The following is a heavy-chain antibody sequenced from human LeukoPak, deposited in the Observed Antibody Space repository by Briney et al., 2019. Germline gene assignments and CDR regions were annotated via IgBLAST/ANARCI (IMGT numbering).Heavy chain of an antibody. CDR3: ARDTVLYGDDAFDI. CDR1: GGTFSSHA. J-gene: IGHJ3*02. V-gene: IGHV1-69*05. CDR2: IIPIFGTA. D-gene: IGHD4-17*01. Sequence: SVKVPCKASGGTFSSHAISWVRQAPGQGLEWMGRIIPIFGTANYAQKFQGRVTITTDESTSTAYMELSSLRSEDTAVYYCARDTVLYGDDAFDIWGQGTMVTVSS.